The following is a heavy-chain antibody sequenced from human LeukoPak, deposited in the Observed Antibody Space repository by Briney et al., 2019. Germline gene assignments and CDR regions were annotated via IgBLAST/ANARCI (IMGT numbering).Heavy chain of an antibody. D-gene: IGHD2-15*01. CDR1: GYTFTSYG. CDR2: ISAYNGNT. J-gene: IGHJ4*02. CDR3: ARGRYCSGGSCYGFEDY. V-gene: IGHV1-18*01. Sequence: ASVKVSCKASGYTFTSYGIGWVRQAPGQGLEWMGWISAYNGNTNYAQKLQGRVTMTTDTSTSTAYMELRSLRSDDTAVYYCARGRYCSGGSCYGFEDYWGQGTLVTVSP.